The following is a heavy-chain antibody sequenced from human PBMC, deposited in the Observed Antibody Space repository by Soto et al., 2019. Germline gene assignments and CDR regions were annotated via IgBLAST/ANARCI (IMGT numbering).Heavy chain of an antibody. CDR1: GYTLTELS. V-gene: IGHV1-24*01. CDR2: FDPEDGET. Sequence: ASVKVPCKVSGYTLTELSMHWVRQAPGKGLEWMGGFDPEDGETIYAQKFQGRVTMTEDTSTDTAYMELSSLRSEDTAVYYCATTIAAAGTGGWFDPWGQGTLVTVSS. J-gene: IGHJ5*02. CDR3: ATTIAAAGTGGWFDP. D-gene: IGHD6-13*01.